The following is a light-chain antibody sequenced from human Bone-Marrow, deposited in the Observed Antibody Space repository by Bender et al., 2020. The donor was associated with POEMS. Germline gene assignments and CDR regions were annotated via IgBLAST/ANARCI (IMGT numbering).Light chain of an antibody. CDR1: TSNIGTNH. CDR3: CSYAGRSLWV. J-gene: IGLJ3*02. Sequence: QSVLTQAPSASGTPGQWVTISCSGSTSNIGTNHVHWYQQHPGKVPKLMFFADTKRPSGISHRFSGSKSGNTASLTISGLQAEDEADYFCCSYAGRSLWVFGGGTKLTVV. CDR2: ADT. V-gene: IGLV2-23*01.